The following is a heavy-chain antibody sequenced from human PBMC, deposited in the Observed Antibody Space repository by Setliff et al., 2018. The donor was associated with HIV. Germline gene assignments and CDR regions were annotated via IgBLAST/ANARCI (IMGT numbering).Heavy chain of an antibody. CDR1: EYRFTNYW. CDR2: IYPADSDT. Sequence: GESLKISCKGSEYRFTNYWTGWVRQMPGKGLEWLGNIYPADSDTRYSPSFQGQITISADRSMRTVYLQWSSLKASDTAMYYCARHIGLDSSSWYFGNHYYMDVWGKGTTVTVSS. V-gene: IGHV5-51*01. D-gene: IGHD6-13*01. CDR3: ARHIGLDSSSWYFGNHYYMDV. J-gene: IGHJ6*03.